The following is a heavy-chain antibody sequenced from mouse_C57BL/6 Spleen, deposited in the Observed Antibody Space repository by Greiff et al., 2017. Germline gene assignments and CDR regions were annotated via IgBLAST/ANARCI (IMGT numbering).Heavy chain of an antibody. V-gene: IGHV1-52*01. J-gene: IGHJ4*01. CDR1: GYTFTSYW. CDR2: IDPSDSET. CDR3: ARTGDHYYGSSLCWGYAMDY. D-gene: IGHD1-1*01. Sequence: QVQLQQPGAELVRPGSSVKLSCKASGYTFTSYWMHWVKQRPIQGLEWIGNIDPSDSETHYNQKFKDKATLTVDQSSSTAYMQLSSLTSEVSAVYYGARTGDHYYGSSLCWGYAMDYWGQGTSVTVSS.